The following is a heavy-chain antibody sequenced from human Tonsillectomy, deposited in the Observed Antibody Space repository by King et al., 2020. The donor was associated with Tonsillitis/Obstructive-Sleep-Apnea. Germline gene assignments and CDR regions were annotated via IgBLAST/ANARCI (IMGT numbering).Heavy chain of an antibody. CDR3: ARPITMARDYYGMDV. CDR2: IWYDGSNK. V-gene: IGHV3-33*01. D-gene: IGHD3-10*01. J-gene: IGHJ6*02. CDR1: GFTFSNYG. Sequence: VQLVESGGGVVQPGRSLRLSCAASGFTFSNYGMHWVRQAPGKGLEWVAVIWYDGSNKYYADSVKGRFTISRDNSKNTLYLQMNSLRAEDTAVYYCARPITMARDYYGMDVWGQGTTVTVSS.